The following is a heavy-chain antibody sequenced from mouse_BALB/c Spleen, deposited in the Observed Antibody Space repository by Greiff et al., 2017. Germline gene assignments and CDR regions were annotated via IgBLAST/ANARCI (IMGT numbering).Heavy chain of an antibody. Sequence: DVKLQESGPSLVKPSQTLSLTCSVTGDSITSGYWNWIRKFPGNKLEYMGYISYSGSTYYNPSLKSRISITRDTSKNQYYLQLNSVTTEDTATYYCARGYGSSYGWYFDVWGAGTTVTVSS. V-gene: IGHV3-8*02. CDR2: ISYSGST. D-gene: IGHD1-1*01. CDR3: ARGYGSSYGWYFDV. J-gene: IGHJ1*01. CDR1: GDSITSGY.